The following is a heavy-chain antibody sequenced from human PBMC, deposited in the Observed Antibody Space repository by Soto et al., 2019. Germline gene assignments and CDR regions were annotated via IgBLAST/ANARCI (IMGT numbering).Heavy chain of an antibody. CDR3: ARDINDFWSGYLY. V-gene: IGHV3-33*01. J-gene: IGHJ4*02. D-gene: IGHD3-3*01. CDR1: GFSFSSYA. CDR2: LWYDGSNQ. Sequence: QVQLVESGGGVVQPGTSLRLSCAASGFSFSSYAMHWVRQAPGKWLEWVAALWYDGSNQNYAESVKGRFTISRDNSKRTVYLQMNSLKAEDTAVYYCARDINDFWSGYLYWGQGTLVTVSS.